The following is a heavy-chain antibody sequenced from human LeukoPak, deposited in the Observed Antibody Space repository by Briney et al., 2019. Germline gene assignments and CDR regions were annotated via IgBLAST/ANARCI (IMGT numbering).Heavy chain of an antibody. J-gene: IGHJ4*02. Sequence: SETLSLTCTVSGGSISSYYWSWIRQPPGKGLEWIGYIYYSGSTNYNPSLKSRVTTSVDTSKNQFSLKLSSVTPADTAVYYCASHYGSGFGSWGQGTLVTVSS. V-gene: IGHV4-59*01. CDR1: GGSISSYY. D-gene: IGHD3-10*01. CDR2: IYYSGST. CDR3: ASHYGSGFGS.